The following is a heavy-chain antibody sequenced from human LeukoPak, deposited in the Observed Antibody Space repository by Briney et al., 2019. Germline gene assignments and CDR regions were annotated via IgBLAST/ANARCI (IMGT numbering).Heavy chain of an antibody. CDR3: AKDKWLRGYYYYYMDV. CDR2: ITWNGDST. J-gene: IGHJ6*03. D-gene: IGHD5-12*01. CDR1: GFTFSSYG. Sequence: GRSLRLSCAASGFTFSSYGMHWVRQDPGKGLEWVSPITWNGDSTYYADSVEGRFTISRDNSKNSLYLQMNSLRTEDTALYYCAKDKWLRGYYYYYMDVWGKGTTVTVSS. V-gene: IGHV3-43*02.